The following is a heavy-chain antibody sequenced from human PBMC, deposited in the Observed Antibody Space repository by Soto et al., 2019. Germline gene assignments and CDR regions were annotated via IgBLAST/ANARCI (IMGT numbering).Heavy chain of an antibody. D-gene: IGHD2-15*01. J-gene: IGHJ4*02. Sequence: EVQMLESGGGLVQPGGSLRLSCAAPRFNFYIYAMSWVRQAPGKGLEWVSTFSPSGVYTNYSDSVKGRFTVSADTSTNTLYLHMTSLRAEDTGVYYCAKGFTPMDPAFDSWGQGTLVTVSS. CDR1: RFNFYIYA. V-gene: IGHV3-23*01. CDR2: FSPSGVYT. CDR3: AKGFTPMDPAFDS.